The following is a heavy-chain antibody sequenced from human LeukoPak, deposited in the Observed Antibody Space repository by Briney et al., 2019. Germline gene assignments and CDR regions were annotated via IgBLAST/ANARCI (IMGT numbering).Heavy chain of an antibody. Sequence: PGGSLRLSCAASGFTFSSYAMSWVRQAPGKGLEWVSGISGSGGSTYYSDSVKGRFTISRDNSKNTLYLQMNSLRAEDTAIYYCAKVATSSSDYWGQGTLVTVSS. CDR3: AKVATSSSDY. CDR1: GFTFSSYA. D-gene: IGHD6-6*01. V-gene: IGHV3-23*01. CDR2: ISGSGGST. J-gene: IGHJ4*02.